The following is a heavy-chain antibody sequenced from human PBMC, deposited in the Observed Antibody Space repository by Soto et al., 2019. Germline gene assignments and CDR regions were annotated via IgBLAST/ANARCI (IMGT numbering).Heavy chain of an antibody. CDR1: GGTFSSYA. CDR2: IIPIFGTA. V-gene: IGHV1-69*13. Sequence: ASVKVSCKASGGTFSSYAISWVRQAPGQGLEWMGGIIPIFGTANYAQKFQGRVTITADESTSTAYMELSSLRSEDTAVYYCAREDSSSRHFDYWGQGTLVTVSS. CDR3: AREDSSSRHFDY. J-gene: IGHJ4*02. D-gene: IGHD6-6*01.